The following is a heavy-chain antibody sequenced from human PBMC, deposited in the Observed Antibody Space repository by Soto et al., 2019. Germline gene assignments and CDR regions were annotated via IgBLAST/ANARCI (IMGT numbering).Heavy chain of an antibody. CDR3: ARGVRRIVVEPAGITYDSRKFDY. V-gene: IGHV4-39*07. CDR2: VYYSGST. J-gene: IGHJ4*02. Sequence: PSETLSLTCTVSGGSISSISSYWGWIRQPPGKGLEWIGNVYYSGSTNYNPSLKSRVTISEDTSKNQFSLKVTSVTAADTAVYYCARGVRRIVVEPAGITYDSRKFDYWGQGTLVTVSS. D-gene: IGHD2-2*01. CDR1: GGSISSISSY.